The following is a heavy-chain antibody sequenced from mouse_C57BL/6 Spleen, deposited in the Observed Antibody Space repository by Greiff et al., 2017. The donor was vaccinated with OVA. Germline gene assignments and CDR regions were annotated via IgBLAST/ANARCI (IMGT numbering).Heavy chain of an antibody. Sequence: QVHVKQPGAELVRPGSSVKLSCKASGYTFTSYWMDWVKQRPGQGLEWIGNIYPSDSETHYNQKFKDKATLTVDKSSSTAYMQLSSLTSEDSAVYYCARIYYGMDYWGQGTSVTVSS. CDR2: IYPSDSET. V-gene: IGHV1-61*01. CDR3: ARIYYGMDY. CDR1: GYTFTSYW. J-gene: IGHJ4*01.